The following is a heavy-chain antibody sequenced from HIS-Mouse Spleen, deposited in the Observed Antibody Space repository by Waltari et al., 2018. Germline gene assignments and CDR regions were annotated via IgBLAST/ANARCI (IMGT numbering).Heavy chain of an antibody. J-gene: IGHJ4*02. CDR3: ARELSIAAKIDY. Sequence: QVQLVQSGAEVKKPGASVKVSCKASGYTFTGYYMHWVRQAPGQGLEWMGWINPNSGGTNYAQKVQGRVTMTRDTSISTAYMELSRLRSDDTAVYYCARELSIAAKIDYWGQGTLVTVSS. CDR2: INPNSGGT. CDR1: GYTFTGYY. D-gene: IGHD6-6*01. V-gene: IGHV1-2*02.